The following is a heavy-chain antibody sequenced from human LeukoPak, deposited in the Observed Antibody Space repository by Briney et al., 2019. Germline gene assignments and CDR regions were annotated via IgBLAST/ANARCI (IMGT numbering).Heavy chain of an antibody. Sequence: GSLRLSCAASGFTFSSYGMSWVRQAPGKGLEWVSAISGSGGSTYYADSVKGRFTISRDNYKNTLYLQMNRLRAEDTAVYYCAKVYYSYVIDCFDYWGQGTLVTVSS. J-gene: IGHJ4*02. CDR1: GFTFSSYG. CDR2: ISGSGGST. D-gene: IGHD3-22*01. V-gene: IGHV3-23*01. CDR3: AKVYYSYVIDCFDY.